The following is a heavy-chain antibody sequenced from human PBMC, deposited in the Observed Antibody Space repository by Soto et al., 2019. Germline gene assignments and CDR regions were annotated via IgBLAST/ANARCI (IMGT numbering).Heavy chain of an antibody. CDR1: GDSINAENW. D-gene: IGHD2-15*01. CDR3: ARDHCTGGNCYSNMGDWYFDL. J-gene: IGHJ2*01. CDR2: IHHSGGT. V-gene: IGHV4-4*02. Sequence: QVQLQASGPGVVKPSETLSLTCAVSGDSINAENWWTWLRQTPGKGLEWLAEIHHSGGTKYNPSLSGRVSISLDRPRNQFSLRLRSVTAADTAQYYCARDHCTGGNCYSNMGDWYFDLWGRGALVTVSS.